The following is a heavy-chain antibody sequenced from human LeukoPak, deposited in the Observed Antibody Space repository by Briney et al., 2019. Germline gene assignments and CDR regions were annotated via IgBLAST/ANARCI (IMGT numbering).Heavy chain of an antibody. Sequence: GGSLRLSCAASGFTFSKYWMLWVRQASGKGLESVSRINTDGTVTTYADSVRGRFTVSRDNADNTMFLQMNSVRDEDTAVYYCATKQWLAPPPDSWGQGTPVTVSS. CDR1: GFTFSKYW. V-gene: IGHV3-74*01. J-gene: IGHJ4*02. CDR2: INTDGTVT. CDR3: ATKQWLAPPPDS. D-gene: IGHD6-19*01.